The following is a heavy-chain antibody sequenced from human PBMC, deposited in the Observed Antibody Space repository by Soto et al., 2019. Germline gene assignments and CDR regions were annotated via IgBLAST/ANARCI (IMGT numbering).Heavy chain of an antibody. J-gene: IGHJ5*02. CDR3: ARGRNKGWGWRYTSVFDP. CDR1: GYTFTSYD. Sequence: QVQLVQSGAEVKKPGASVKVSCKASGYTFTSYDINWVRQATGQGLEWMGWMNPNSGNTGYAQKFQGRVTMTRNTSISTAYMELSSLRSEDTAVYYCARGRNKGWGWRYTSVFDPGGQGTLGTVSS. V-gene: IGHV1-8*01. CDR2: MNPNSGNT. D-gene: IGHD3-3*01.